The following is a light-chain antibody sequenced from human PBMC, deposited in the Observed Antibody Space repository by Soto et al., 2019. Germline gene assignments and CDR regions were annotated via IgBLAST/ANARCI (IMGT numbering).Light chain of an antibody. CDR3: SSYTSSSTLHYV. V-gene: IGLV2-14*01. CDR2: DVS. J-gene: IGLJ1*01. Sequence: QSALTQPASVSGSPGQSITISCTGTSSDVGGYNYVSWYQQHPGKAPKLMIYDVSNRPSGVSNRFSGSKSGNTASLTISGLQAEDEADYDCSSYTSSSTLHYVFGTGTKVNVL. CDR1: SSDVGGYNY.